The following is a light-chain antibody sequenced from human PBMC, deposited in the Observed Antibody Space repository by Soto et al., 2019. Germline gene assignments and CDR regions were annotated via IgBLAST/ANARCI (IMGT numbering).Light chain of an antibody. Sequence: ETVLTQSPGTLSLSPGERATLSCRASQSVGNNYLAWYQQKPGQAPRLLIYGASSRATGIPDRFSGSGSGTDFTLTISRLEPEDCGVYYCQQYGNSRTLGQGTKVDIK. V-gene: IGKV3-20*01. CDR2: GAS. CDR3: QQYGNSRT. J-gene: IGKJ1*01. CDR1: QSVGNNY.